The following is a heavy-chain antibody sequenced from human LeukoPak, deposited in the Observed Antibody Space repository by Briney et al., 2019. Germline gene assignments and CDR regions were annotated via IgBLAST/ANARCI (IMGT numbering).Heavy chain of an antibody. CDR2: ISSSSDRM. V-gene: IGHV3-23*01. CDR3: AKDLVSSGWSSSLFDP. J-gene: IGHJ5*02. CDR1: GFTFSSYD. Sequence: PGGSLRLSCAASGFTFSSYDMNWVRQAPGKGLEWVSGISSSSDRMYYADSVKGRFTISRDNSKNTLYLQMNSLRAEDTAVYYCAKDLVSSGWSSSLFDPWGQGTLVTVSS. D-gene: IGHD6-19*01.